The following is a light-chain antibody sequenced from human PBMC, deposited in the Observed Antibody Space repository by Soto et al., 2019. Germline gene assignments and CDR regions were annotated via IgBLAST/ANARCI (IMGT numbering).Light chain of an antibody. J-gene: IGLJ1*01. CDR2: EAT. CDR3: SSYASYISSYV. V-gene: IGLV2-23*01. Sequence: QSVLTQLDSVYGSPGQSITISCTGTAGDVGSYNLVSWYQQRPGKAPKLLIYEATKRPLGLSNRFSGSRSGNTASLTISGLQAEDEADYYCSSYASYISSYVFGPGTKVTVL. CDR1: AGDVGSYNL.